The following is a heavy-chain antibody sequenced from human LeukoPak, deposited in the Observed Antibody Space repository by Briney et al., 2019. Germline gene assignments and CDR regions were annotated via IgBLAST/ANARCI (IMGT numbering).Heavy chain of an antibody. J-gene: IGHJ3*02. V-gene: IGHV3-21*04. CDR2: ISSSSSYI. CDR1: GFTFRSYS. Sequence: GGSLRLSCEASGFTFRSYSMNWVRQAPGKGLEWVSSISSSSSYIYYADSVKGRFTISRDNAKNSLYLQMNSLRAEDTALYYCARTLRLGTPRAFDIWGRGTMVTVSS. D-gene: IGHD1-14*01. CDR3: ARTLRLGTPRAFDI.